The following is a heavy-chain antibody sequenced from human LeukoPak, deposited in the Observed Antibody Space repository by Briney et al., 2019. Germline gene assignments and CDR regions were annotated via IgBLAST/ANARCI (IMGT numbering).Heavy chain of an antibody. J-gene: IGHJ4*02. Sequence: GASVKVSCKASGGTFSSYAISWVRQAPGQGLEWMGGIIPIFGTANYAQKFQGRVTITADESTSTAYMELSSLRSEDSVVYYCARDYGSGSPMDYWGQGTLVTVSS. V-gene: IGHV1-69*13. CDR1: GGTFSSYA. D-gene: IGHD3-10*01. CDR3: ARDYGSGSPMDY. CDR2: IIPIFGTA.